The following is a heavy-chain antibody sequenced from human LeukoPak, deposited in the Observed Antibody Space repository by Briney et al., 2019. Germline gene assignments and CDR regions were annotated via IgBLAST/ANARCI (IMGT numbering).Heavy chain of an antibody. CDR2: ISSSSFKI. Sequence: GGSLRLSCAASEFTFVRYAMNWVRQAPGKGLEWVSYISSSSFKIGYADSVKGRFTISRDNSKNSLYLQMDSLRVEDTAVYYCVIDPSYGSSWYYYMDVWGKGTTVSVSS. CDR1: EFTFVRYA. CDR3: VIDPSYGSSWYYYMDV. J-gene: IGHJ6*03. D-gene: IGHD6-13*01. V-gene: IGHV3-48*04.